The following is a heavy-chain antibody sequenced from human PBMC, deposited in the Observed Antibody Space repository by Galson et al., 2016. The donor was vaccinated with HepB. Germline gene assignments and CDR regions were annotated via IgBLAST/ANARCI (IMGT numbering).Heavy chain of an antibody. CDR2: IIPIFGTA. V-gene: IGHV1-69*13. CDR1: GGTFSSYA. D-gene: IGHD1-26*01. Sequence: SVKVSCKASGGTFSSYAINWVRQAPGQGLEWMGGIIPIFGTAYYAQKFQGRVTITADESTSTAYMELRSLRSEDTAVYYCASRSSDEWELLLFDYWGQGTLVTVSS. J-gene: IGHJ4*02. CDR3: ASRSSDEWELLLFDY.